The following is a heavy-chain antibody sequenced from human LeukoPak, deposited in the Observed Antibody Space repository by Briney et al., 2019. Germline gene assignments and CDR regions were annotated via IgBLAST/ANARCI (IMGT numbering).Heavy chain of an antibody. D-gene: IGHD3-10*01. Sequence: SETLSLTCAVYGGSFSGYYWSWIRQPPGKGLEWIGEINHSGSTNYNPSLKSRVTISVDTSKNQFSLKLSSVTAADTAVYYCARVGGSGTKRLTAIRSANYYYYGMDVWGQGTTVTVSS. V-gene: IGHV4-34*01. CDR2: INHSGST. CDR1: GGSFSGYY. J-gene: IGHJ6*02. CDR3: ARVGGSGTKRLTAIRSANYYYYGMDV.